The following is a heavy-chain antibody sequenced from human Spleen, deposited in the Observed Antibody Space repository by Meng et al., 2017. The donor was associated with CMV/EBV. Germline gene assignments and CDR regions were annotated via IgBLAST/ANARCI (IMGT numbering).Heavy chain of an antibody. CDR2: ISWNSGSI. J-gene: IGHJ3*02. CDR1: GFTFDNYA. CDR3: AKDMRILTNLDAFDI. Sequence: SLKISCAASGFTFDNYAMHWVRQGPGKGLEWVSGISWNSGSIGYADSVKGRFTISRDNAKNSLYLQMNSLRTEDTALYYCAKDMRILTNLDAFDIWGQGTMVPVSS. D-gene: IGHD3-9*01. V-gene: IGHV3-9*01.